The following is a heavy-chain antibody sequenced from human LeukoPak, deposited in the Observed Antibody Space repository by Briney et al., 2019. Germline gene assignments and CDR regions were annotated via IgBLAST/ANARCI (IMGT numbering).Heavy chain of an antibody. CDR2: ISAYNGNT. Sequence: ASVKVSCKASGYTFTSYGIRWVRQAPGQGLEWMEWISAYNGNTNYAQKLQGRVTMTTDTSTSTAYMELRSLRSDDTAVYYCAGHLTTLDSYAFDIWGQGTMVTVSS. CDR3: AGHLTTLDSYAFDI. CDR1: GYTFTSYG. J-gene: IGHJ3*02. D-gene: IGHD4-11*01. V-gene: IGHV1-18*01.